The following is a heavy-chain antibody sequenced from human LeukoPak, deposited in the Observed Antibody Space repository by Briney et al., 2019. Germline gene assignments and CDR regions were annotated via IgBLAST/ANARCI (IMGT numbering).Heavy chain of an antibody. CDR1: GYTFTGYY. Sequence: ASVKVSCKASGYTFTGYYMHWVRQAPGQGLEWMGWINPNSGGTNYAQKFQGRVTMTRDTSISTAYMELSRLRSDDTAVYYCASILTGTNYAFDIWGQGTMVTVSS. CDR3: ASILTGTNYAFDI. J-gene: IGHJ3*02. CDR2: INPNSGGT. D-gene: IGHD1-7*01. V-gene: IGHV1-2*02.